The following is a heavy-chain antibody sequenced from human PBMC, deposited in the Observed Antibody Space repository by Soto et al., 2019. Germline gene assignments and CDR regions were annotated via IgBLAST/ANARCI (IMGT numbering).Heavy chain of an antibody. D-gene: IGHD2-21*01. V-gene: IGHV3-7*01. CDR2: IKQDGSES. Sequence: GSLRLSCAGSGFACSNYWMSWVRQAPGKGLEWVANIKQDGSESNYADSVKGRFTISRDNAENSLYLQMTSLRAEDTAVYYCASARHIGPWGQGTLVTVSS. J-gene: IGHJ1*01. CDR3: ASARHIGP. CDR1: GFACSNYW.